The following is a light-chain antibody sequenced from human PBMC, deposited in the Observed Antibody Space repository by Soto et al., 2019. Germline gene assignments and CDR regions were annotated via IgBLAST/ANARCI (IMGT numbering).Light chain of an antibody. Sequence: DIQMTQSPSTLSASVGDRVTITCRASQSINIWLARYQQKPGKAPNLLIYTASSLESGVPSRFSGSGSGTEFTLTISSLQPDDFATYYCQQYNSYPWTFGQGTKVEIK. V-gene: IGKV1-5*03. CDR2: TAS. J-gene: IGKJ1*01. CDR3: QQYNSYPWT. CDR1: QSINIW.